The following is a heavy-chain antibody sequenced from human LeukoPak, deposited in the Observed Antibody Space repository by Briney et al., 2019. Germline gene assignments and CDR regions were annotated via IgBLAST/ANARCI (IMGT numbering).Heavy chain of an antibody. Sequence: GGSLRLSCAASGFTFDDYAMHWVRQAPGKVLEWVSLISWDGGSTYYADSVKGRFTISRDNSKNSLFLQMNSLRAEDTALYYCAKGHYSYYYYMDVWGKGTTVTVSS. CDR2: ISWDGGST. J-gene: IGHJ6*03. CDR1: GFTFDDYA. D-gene: IGHD2-21*01. CDR3: AKGHYSYYYYMDV. V-gene: IGHV3-43D*03.